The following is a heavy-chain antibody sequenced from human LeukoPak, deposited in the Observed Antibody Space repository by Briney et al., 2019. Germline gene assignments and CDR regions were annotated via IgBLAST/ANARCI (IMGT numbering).Heavy chain of an antibody. CDR3: VKNTHSRWYFDL. V-gene: IGHV4-59*08. CDR1: GGSISSYY. D-gene: IGHD2/OR15-2a*01. J-gene: IGHJ2*01. Sequence: KPSGTLSLTCTVSGGSISSYYWSWIRQPPGKGLEWIGYIYYSGSTNYNPSLKSRVTISVDTSKNQFSLKLSSVTAADTAVYYCVKNTHSRWYFDLWGRGTLVTVSS. CDR2: IYYSGST.